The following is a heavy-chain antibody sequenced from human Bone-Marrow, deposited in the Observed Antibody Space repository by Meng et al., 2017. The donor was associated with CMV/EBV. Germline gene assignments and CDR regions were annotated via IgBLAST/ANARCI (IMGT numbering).Heavy chain of an antibody. D-gene: IGHD3-3*01. CDR2: INHSGST. CDR1: GGSFSGYY. CDR3: ARGQFLEFDY. Sequence: SETLSLTCAVYGGSFSGYYWSWIRQPPGKGLEWIGEINHSGSTNYNPSLKSRVTISVDTSKNQFSLKLSSVTAADTAVYYCARGQFLEFDYWGQGKLVTVSS. J-gene: IGHJ4*02. V-gene: IGHV4-34*01.